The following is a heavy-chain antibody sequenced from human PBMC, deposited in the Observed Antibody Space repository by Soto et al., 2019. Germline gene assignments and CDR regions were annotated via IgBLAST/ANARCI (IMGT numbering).Heavy chain of an antibody. V-gene: IGHV4-59*01. Sequence: SETLSLTCTVSGGSINTFYWGWIRQPPGKGLDWIGNIYYTGSTDYNPSLKSRVTMSVDTSKSQFSLRLHSVTAADTAVYYCARMSVTMRNWFDPWGEGTLVTVSS. CDR3: ARMSVTMRNWFDP. CDR2: IYYTGST. D-gene: IGHD3-22*01. CDR1: GGSINTFY. J-gene: IGHJ5*02.